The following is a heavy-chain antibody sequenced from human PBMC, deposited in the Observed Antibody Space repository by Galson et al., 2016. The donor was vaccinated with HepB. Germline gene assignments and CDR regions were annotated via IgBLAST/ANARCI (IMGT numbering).Heavy chain of an antibody. J-gene: IGHJ3*01. CDR2: VNWNGKDT. Sequence: SLRLSCAVSGFTFDDFTMHWVRQAPGQGLKWVSLVNWNGKDTFYADSVEGRFIVSRDNNRYSLYLQMHSLRTEDTALYFCVKELFPAGRGKAVDAFGSWGHGTMVTVSS. CDR1: GFTFDDFT. V-gene: IGHV3-43*01. D-gene: IGHD4-23*01. CDR3: VKELFPAGRGKAVDAFGS.